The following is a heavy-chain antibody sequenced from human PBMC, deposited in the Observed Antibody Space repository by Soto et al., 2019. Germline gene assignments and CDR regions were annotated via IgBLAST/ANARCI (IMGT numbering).Heavy chain of an antibody. V-gene: IGHV1-46*03. CDR1: GYTFTSYY. J-gene: IGHJ4*02. Sequence: QVQLVQSGAEVKKPGASVKVSCKASGYTFTSYYMHWVRQAPGQGLEWMGIINPSGGSTSYAQKFQGRVTMTRVTSTSTVYMELSSLRSEDTAVYYCAREYSSGWYSPDRWGQGTLVTVSS. D-gene: IGHD6-19*01. CDR2: INPSGGST. CDR3: AREYSSGWYSPDR.